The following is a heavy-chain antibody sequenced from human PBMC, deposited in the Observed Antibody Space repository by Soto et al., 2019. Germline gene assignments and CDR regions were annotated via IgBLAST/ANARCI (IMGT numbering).Heavy chain of an antibody. J-gene: IGHJ4*02. Sequence: EVQLEESGGGLVQPGGSLRLSCAASGFSFSNAWMNWVRQAPGKGLEWVGRIKGKIDAGVTDYAAPVKGRFTISRDDSKNTLYLQVNSQKTEDTAVYYCSTSGRDPVMVNYFNYWGQGTLVTVSS. D-gene: IGHD5-18*01. CDR1: GFSFSNAW. V-gene: IGHV3-15*01. CDR2: IKGKIDAGVT. CDR3: STSGRDPVMVNYFNY.